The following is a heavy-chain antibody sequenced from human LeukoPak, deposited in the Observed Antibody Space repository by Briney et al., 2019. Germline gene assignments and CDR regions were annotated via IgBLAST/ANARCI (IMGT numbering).Heavy chain of an antibody. V-gene: IGHV3-53*01. Sequence: GGSLRLSCAASGFAVSSNYMTWVRQAPGKGLEWISLIYSGGSTYYADSVKGRFTISRDNSKNTLYLQMNSLRAEDTAVYYCAAYSSCDYWGQGTLVTVSS. J-gene: IGHJ4*02. D-gene: IGHD6-6*01. CDR3: AAYSSCDY. CDR2: IYSGGST. CDR1: GFAVSSNY.